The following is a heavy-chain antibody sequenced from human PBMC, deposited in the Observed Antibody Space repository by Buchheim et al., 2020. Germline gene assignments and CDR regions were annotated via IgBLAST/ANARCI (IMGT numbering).Heavy chain of an antibody. CDR3: ARLSRYCSSTSCFDYYYGMDV. V-gene: IGHV3-48*03. D-gene: IGHD2-2*01. Sequence: EVQLVESGGGLVQPGGSLRLSCAASEFTFSSYEMNWVRQAPGKGLEWVSYISSSGSTIYYADSVKGRFTISRDNAKNSLYLQMNSLRAEDTAVYYCARLSRYCSSTSCFDYYYGMDVWGQGTT. CDR2: ISSSGSTI. CDR1: EFTFSSYE. J-gene: IGHJ6*02.